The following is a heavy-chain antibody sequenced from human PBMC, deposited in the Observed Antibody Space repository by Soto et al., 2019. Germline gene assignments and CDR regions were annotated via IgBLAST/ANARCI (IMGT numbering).Heavy chain of an antibody. D-gene: IGHD2-15*01. V-gene: IGHV3-33*06. CDR2: IWYDGSNK. CDR3: AKGRQKAEEYCSGGSCYAFDI. Sequence: LRLSCAASGFTFSSYGMHWVRQAPGKGLEWVAVIWYDGSNKYYADSVKGRFTISRDNSKNTLYLQMNSLRAEDTAVYYCAKGRQKAEEYCSGGSCYAFDIWGQGTMVTVSS. CDR1: GFTFSSYG. J-gene: IGHJ3*02.